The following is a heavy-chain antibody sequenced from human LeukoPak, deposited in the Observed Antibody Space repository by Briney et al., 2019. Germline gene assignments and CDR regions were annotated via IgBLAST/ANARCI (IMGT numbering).Heavy chain of an antibody. V-gene: IGHV1-18*01. Sequence: ASVKVSCKASGYTFTSYGISWVRQAPGQGLEWMGWISAYNGNTNYAQKLQGRVTMTTDTSTSTAYMELRSLRSDDTAVYYCARDGDMVGATGYVDYWGQGTLVTVSS. J-gene: IGHJ4*02. CDR1: GYTFTSYG. CDR2: ISAYNGNT. D-gene: IGHD1-26*01. CDR3: ARDGDMVGATGYVDY.